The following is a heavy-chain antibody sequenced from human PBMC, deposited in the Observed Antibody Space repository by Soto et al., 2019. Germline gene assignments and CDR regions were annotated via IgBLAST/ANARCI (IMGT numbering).Heavy chain of an antibody. V-gene: IGHV4-34*01. D-gene: IGHD3-3*01. CDR3: ARVGFMGRTIFGVAQELGRYYFDY. J-gene: IGHJ4*02. CDR2: INHSGST. CDR1: GGSFSGYY. Sequence: QVQLQQWGAGLLNPPETLSLTCAVYGGSFSGYYWSWIRQPPGKGLEWIGEINHSGSTNYNPSLKSRLTISVDTSKSQCSLKLSSVTAADTAVYYCARVGFMGRTIFGVAQELGRYYFDYWGQGTLVTVSS.